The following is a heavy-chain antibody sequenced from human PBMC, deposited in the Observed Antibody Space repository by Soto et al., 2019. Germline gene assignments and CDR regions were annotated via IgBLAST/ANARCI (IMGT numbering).Heavy chain of an antibody. Sequence: PSETLSLTCTVSGGSISSGDYYWSWIRQPPGKGLEWIGYIYYSGSTYYNPSLKSRVTISVDTSKNQFSLKLSSVTAADTAVYYCARDDNYYDSSGYLAFGYWGQGTLVTVSS. CDR2: IYYSGST. CDR1: GGSISSGDYY. V-gene: IGHV4-30-4*01. D-gene: IGHD3-22*01. J-gene: IGHJ4*02. CDR3: ARDDNYYDSSGYLAFGY.